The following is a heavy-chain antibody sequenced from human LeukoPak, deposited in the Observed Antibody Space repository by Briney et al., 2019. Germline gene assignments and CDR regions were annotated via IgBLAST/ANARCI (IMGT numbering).Heavy chain of an antibody. D-gene: IGHD5-18*01. J-gene: IGHJ6*02. CDR1: GGSISSSSYY. V-gene: IGHV4-39*01. CDR3: ARRRNSYGYYYYGMDV. Sequence: SETLSLTCTVSGGSISSSSYYWGWIRQPPGKGREWIGSIYYSGCAYYNPSLKSRVTISVDTSKNQFSRKLSSVTAADTAVYYCARRRNSYGYYYYGMDVWGQGTTVTVSS. CDR2: IYYSGCA.